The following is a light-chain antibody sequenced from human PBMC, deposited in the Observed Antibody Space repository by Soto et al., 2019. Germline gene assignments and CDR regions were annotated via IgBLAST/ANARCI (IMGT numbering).Light chain of an antibody. CDR3: GTWDSSLDTVV. CDR1: SSNIGGNY. Sequence: QSVLAQPPSISAAPGQKVTISCSGSSSNIGGNYVSWYQHVPRTAPKLLIYXNYKRASGSPDRFSASKSGTSATLGITGLXXXXXXXYYCGTWDSSLDTVVFGGGTKLTVL. CDR2: XNY. J-gene: IGLJ2*01. V-gene: IGLV1-51*01.